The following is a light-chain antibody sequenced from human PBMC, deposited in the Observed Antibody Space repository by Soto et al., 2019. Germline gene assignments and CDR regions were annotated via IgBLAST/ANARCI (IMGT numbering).Light chain of an antibody. CDR3: QQRSNWPLT. Sequence: EIVLTQSPATLSLSPGERATLSCRASQSVSSYLAWYQQKPGQAPRLLIYDASNRATGIPARFSGSGSGTDFTLTISSLEPGDFGVYYCQQRSNWPLTFGGGTKVEIK. V-gene: IGKV3-11*01. J-gene: IGKJ4*01. CDR1: QSVSSY. CDR2: DAS.